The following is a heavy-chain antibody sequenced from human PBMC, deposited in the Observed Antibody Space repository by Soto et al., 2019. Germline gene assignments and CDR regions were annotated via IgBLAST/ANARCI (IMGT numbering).Heavy chain of an antibody. CDR3: ARDKITGLFDY. V-gene: IGHV4-34*01. CDR1: GGSFSGYY. CDR2: NNHSGST. Sequence: PSETLSLTCAVYGGSFSGYYWTGFRQPPGTGQEWNGENNHSGSTNYKPSHQSGVTKTVDPSKNPFSQKLTTEPAAYTNVYYNARDKITGLFDYWGQGTLVTVSS. J-gene: IGHJ4*02. D-gene: IGHD2-8*02.